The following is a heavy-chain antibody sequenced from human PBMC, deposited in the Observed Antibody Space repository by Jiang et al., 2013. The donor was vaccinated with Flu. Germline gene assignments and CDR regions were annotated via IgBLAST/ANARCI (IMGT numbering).Heavy chain of an antibody. V-gene: IGHV4-30-2*01. Sequence: SQTLSLTCAVSGGSISSGGYSWSWIRQPPGKGLEWIGYIFHSGSTYYNPSLKSRVTISVDRSKTQFSLKLSSVTAADTAVYYCASSYYDSSGYYSGDAFDIWGQGTMVTVSS. CDR2: IFHSGST. D-gene: IGHD3-22*01. CDR1: GGSISSGGYS. CDR3: ASSYYDSSGYYSGDAFDI. J-gene: IGHJ3*02.